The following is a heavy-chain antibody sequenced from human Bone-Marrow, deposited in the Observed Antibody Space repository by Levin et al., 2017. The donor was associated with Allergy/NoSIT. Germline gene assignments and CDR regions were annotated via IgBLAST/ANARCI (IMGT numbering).Heavy chain of an antibody. CDR3: AKPQAPPYYDILNYGMDV. V-gene: IGHV3-9*01. J-gene: IGHJ6*02. CDR2: ISWNSGSI. CDR1: GFTFDDYA. D-gene: IGHD3-9*01. Sequence: SLKISCAASGFTFDDYAMHWVRQAPGKGLEWVSGISWNSGSIGYADSVKGRFTISRDNAKNSLYLQMNSLRAEDTALYYCAKPQAPPYYDILNYGMDVWGQGTTVTVSS.